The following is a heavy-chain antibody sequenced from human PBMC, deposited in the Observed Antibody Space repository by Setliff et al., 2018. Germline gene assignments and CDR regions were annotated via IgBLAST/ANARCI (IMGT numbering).Heavy chain of an antibody. D-gene: IGHD2-15*01. CDR1: GGTFSDYY. Sequence: ASETLSLTCAAYGGTFSDYYWTWIRQPPGKGLEWIGEINHSGTTNYHPSLRSRVTISVDTSKNQFSLNLTSVTAADTAAYYCARASVVHAIAVGYWGQGTLVTVSS. J-gene: IGHJ4*02. CDR3: ARASVVHAIAVGY. CDR2: INHSGTT. V-gene: IGHV4-34*01.